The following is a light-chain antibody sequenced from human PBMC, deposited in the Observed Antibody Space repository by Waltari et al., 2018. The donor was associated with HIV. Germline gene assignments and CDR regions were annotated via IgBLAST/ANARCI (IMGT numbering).Light chain of an antibody. V-gene: IGLV2-14*01. CDR2: EVS. CDR1: SSDVGGYNY. J-gene: IGLJ2*01. CDR3: SSYTSSSTVV. Sequence: QSALTQPASVSGSPGQSITISCTGTSSDVGGYNYVSWYQQNPGKAPKLMIYEVSNRPSGGSNRFSGSKSGNTASLTISGLQAEDEADYYCSSYTSSSTVVFGGGTKLTVL.